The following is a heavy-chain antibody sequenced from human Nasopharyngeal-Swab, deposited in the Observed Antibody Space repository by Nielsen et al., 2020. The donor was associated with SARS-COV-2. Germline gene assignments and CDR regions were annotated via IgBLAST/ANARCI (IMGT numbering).Heavy chain of an antibody. V-gene: IGHV3-9*03. CDR1: GFTFDDYA. CDR3: AKDIGYSSPQGMDV. Sequence: GGSLRLSCAASGFTFDDYAMHWVRQAPGKGLEWVSGISWNSGSIGYADSVKSRFTISRDNAKNTLYLQMNSLRAEDMALYYCAKDIGYSSPQGMDVWGQGTTVTVSS. CDR2: ISWNSGSI. D-gene: IGHD6-13*01. J-gene: IGHJ6*02.